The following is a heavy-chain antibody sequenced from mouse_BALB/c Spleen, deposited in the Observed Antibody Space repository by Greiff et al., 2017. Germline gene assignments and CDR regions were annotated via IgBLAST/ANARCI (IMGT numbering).Heavy chain of an antibody. V-gene: IGHV5-6-5*01. CDR2: ISSGGST. CDR3: ARVGYDGAWFAY. CDR1: GFTFSSYA. J-gene: IGHJ3*01. Sequence: EVKLLESGGGLVKPGGSLKLSCAASGFTFSSYAMSWVRQTPEKRLEWVASISSGGSTYYPDSVKGRFTISRDNARNILYLQMSSLRSEDTAMYYCARVGYDGAWFAYWGQGTLVTVSA. D-gene: IGHD2-2*01.